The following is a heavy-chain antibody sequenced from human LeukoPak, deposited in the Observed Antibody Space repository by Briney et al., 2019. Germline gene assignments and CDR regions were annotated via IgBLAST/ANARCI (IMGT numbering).Heavy chain of an antibody. Sequence: GGSLRLSCAASGFTFRSYSMNWVRQAPGKGLEWVSYISSSSSTIYYADSVKGRFTISRDNAKNSLCLQMTRLRADDTAVYYCVREDSSEDYWGQGTLVTVSS. CDR3: VREDSSEDY. J-gene: IGHJ4*02. V-gene: IGHV3-48*01. D-gene: IGHD6-25*01. CDR1: GFTFRSYS. CDR2: ISSSSSTI.